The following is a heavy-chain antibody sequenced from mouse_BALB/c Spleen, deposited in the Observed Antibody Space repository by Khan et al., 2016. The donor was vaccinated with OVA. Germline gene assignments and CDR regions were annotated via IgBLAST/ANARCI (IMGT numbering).Heavy chain of an antibody. CDR3: AMERTY. V-gene: IGHV3-2*02. J-gene: IGHJ3*01. Sequence: EVQLQESGPGLVKPSQSLSLTCTVTGYSITSDYAWNWIRQFPGNKLEWMGYISYSGRTSYNPSLKSRISVTRDTSKNQFFLQLNSVTTEDTATXDCAMERTYWGQGTLVTVSA. D-gene: IGHD2-3*01. CDR1: GYSITSDYA. CDR2: ISYSGRT.